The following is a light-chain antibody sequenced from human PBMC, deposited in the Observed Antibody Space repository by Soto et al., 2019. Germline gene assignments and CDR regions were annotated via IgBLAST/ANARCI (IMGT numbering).Light chain of an antibody. J-gene: IGKJ1*01. CDR3: QQYGSSPPT. CDR2: GAS. Sequence: IVLTHSPGTLSLSPGERTTLSCRASQSISRYLAWYQQKPGQGPRLLIYGASSRATGTPDRFSGSGSGTDFTLTINRLGPEDFALYYCQQYGSSPPTFGQGTKVDIK. CDR1: QSISRY. V-gene: IGKV3-20*01.